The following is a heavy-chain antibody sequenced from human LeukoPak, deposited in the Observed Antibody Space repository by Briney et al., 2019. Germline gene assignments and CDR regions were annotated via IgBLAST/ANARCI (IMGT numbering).Heavy chain of an antibody. D-gene: IGHD3-3*01. V-gene: IGHV5-51*01. CDR3: ARPPYYDFWNGYYVDY. Sequence: GESLKISCKGSGYTFNKFWIGWVRQLPGKGLEWMGIIYPDDYDTRYSSSFQGQVTISVDKSINTAYLQWSSLKASDTAMYYCARPPYYDFWNGYYVDYWGQGTLVTVSS. CDR1: GYTFNKFW. CDR2: IYPDDYDT. J-gene: IGHJ4*02.